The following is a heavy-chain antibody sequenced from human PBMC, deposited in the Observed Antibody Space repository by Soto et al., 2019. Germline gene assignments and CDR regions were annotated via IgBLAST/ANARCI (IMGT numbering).Heavy chain of an antibody. CDR1: GFTFSSYA. J-gene: IGHJ3*02. D-gene: IGHD3-10*01. V-gene: IGHV3-23*01. Sequence: TGGSLRLSCAASGFTFSSYAMSWVRQAPGKGLEWVSAISGSGGSTYYADSVKGRFTISRDNSKNTLYLQMNSLRAEDTAVYYCARISYGSGSYYGPAFDIWGQGTMVTVSS. CDR2: ISGSGGST. CDR3: ARISYGSGSYYGPAFDI.